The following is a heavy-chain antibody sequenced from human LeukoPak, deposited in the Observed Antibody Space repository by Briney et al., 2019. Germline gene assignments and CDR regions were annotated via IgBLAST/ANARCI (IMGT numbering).Heavy chain of an antibody. D-gene: IGHD3-22*01. CDR3: ARDHSGYCLFDY. Sequence: PSETLSLTCTVSGGSISSYYWSWIRQPPGKGLEWIGYIYYSGSTNYNPSLKSRVTISVDTSKNQFSLKLSSVTAADTAVYYCARDHSGYCLFDYWGQGTLVTVSS. CDR1: GGSISSYY. J-gene: IGHJ4*02. CDR2: IYYSGST. V-gene: IGHV4-59*12.